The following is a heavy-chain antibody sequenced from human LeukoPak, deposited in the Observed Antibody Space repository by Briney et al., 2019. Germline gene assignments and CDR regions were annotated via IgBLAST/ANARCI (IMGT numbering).Heavy chain of an antibody. Sequence: PGGPLRLSCAASGFTFSSYEMNWVRQAPGKGLEWVSYISSSGSTIYYADSVKGRFTISRDNAKNSLYLQMNSLRAEDTAVYYCAELGITMIGDVWGKGTTVTISS. V-gene: IGHV3-48*03. CDR2: ISSSGSTI. J-gene: IGHJ6*04. CDR3: AELGITMIGDV. CDR1: GFTFSSYE. D-gene: IGHD3-10*02.